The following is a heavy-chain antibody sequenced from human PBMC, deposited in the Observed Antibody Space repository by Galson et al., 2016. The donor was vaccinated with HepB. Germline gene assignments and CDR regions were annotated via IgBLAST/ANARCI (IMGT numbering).Heavy chain of an antibody. D-gene: IGHD1-26*01. CDR1: GYSFSSYW. V-gene: IGHV5-51*01. Sequence: QSGAEVKKPGESLKISCKGSGYSFSSYWIGWVRQMPGKGLEWMGIINPADSDTFYNPSFQGQVTISADQSTNTARLQWSSLRASDSAMYYCARHWEALTTEAGGLADHWGQGTLVTVSS. CDR2: INPADSDT. J-gene: IGHJ1*01. CDR3: ARHWEALTTEAGGLADH.